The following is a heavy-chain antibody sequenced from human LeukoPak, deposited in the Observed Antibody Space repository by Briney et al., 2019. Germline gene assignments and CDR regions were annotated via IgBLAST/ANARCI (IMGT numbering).Heavy chain of an antibody. J-gene: IGHJ4*02. CDR1: GFTVSTNY. CDR2: IYSGGST. V-gene: IGHV3-53*01. CDR3: AREIAAAYYNY. D-gene: IGHD6-13*01. Sequence: GGSLRLSCAASGFTVSTNYMSWVRQAPGKGLEWVSVIYSGGSTYYADSVKGRFTISRDNSKNTLYLQMNSLRAEDTAVYYCAREIAAAYYNYGGQGPLVTAPS.